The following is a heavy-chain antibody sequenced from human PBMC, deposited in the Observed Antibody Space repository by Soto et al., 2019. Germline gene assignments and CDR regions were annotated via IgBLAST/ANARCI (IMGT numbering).Heavy chain of an antibody. D-gene: IGHD6-13*01. Sequence: SETLSLTCTVSGGSISSGGYYWSWIRQHPGKGLEWIGYIYYSGSTYYNPSLKSRVTISVDTSKNQFFLKLSSVTAADTAVYYCASSIAAAGTVYYYGMDVWGQGTTVTVSS. CDR3: ASSIAAAGTVYYYGMDV. CDR1: GGSISSGGYY. V-gene: IGHV4-31*03. CDR2: IYYSGST. J-gene: IGHJ6*02.